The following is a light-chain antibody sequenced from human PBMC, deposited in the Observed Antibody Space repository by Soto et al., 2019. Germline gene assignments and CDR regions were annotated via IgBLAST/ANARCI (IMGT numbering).Light chain of an antibody. Sequence: EIVFTQSPGTLSLSPVERATLSCRASQSVSSSYLAWYQQKPGQAPRLLIYGASSRATGIPDRFSGSGSGTDFTLTISRLEPEDFAVYYCQQYGSSPQTFGGGTKVDIK. J-gene: IGKJ4*01. CDR3: QQYGSSPQT. CDR2: GAS. V-gene: IGKV3-20*01. CDR1: QSVSSSY.